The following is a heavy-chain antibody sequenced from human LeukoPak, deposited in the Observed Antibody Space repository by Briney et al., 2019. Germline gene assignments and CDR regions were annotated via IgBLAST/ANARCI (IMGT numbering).Heavy chain of an antibody. CDR2: IYTSGIT. Sequence: SETLSLTCTVSGSSISSGSYYWSWIRQPAGKGLEWVGRIYTSGITNYNPSLKSRVTISVDTSKNQFSLKLSSMTAADTAVYYCARHITFGEPTPDAFDIWGQGTMVTVSS. V-gene: IGHV4-61*02. CDR3: ARHITFGEPTPDAFDI. J-gene: IGHJ3*02. CDR1: GSSISSGSYY. D-gene: IGHD3-16*01.